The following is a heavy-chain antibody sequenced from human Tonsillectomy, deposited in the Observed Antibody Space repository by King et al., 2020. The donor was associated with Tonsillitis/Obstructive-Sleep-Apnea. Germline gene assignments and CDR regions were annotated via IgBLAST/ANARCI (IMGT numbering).Heavy chain of an antibody. J-gene: IGHJ6*03. Sequence: VQLVESGGGLVKPGGSLRLSCAASGFTFSTYSMNWVRQAPGKGLEWVSSISSSSSNIYYADSVKGRFTISRDYAQNSLYLQMNSLRAEDTAVYHCARDEGHMDVWGKGTTVTVSS. CDR1: GFTFSTYS. CDR3: ARDEGHMDV. CDR2: ISSSSSNI. V-gene: IGHV3-21*01.